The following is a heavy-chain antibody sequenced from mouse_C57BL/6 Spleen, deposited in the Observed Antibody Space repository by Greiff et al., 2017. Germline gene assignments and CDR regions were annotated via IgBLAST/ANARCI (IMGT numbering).Heavy chain of an antibody. J-gene: IGHJ4*01. CDR1: GYSITSGYY. CDR2: ISYDGSN. D-gene: IGHD2-4*01. CDR3: ARGNYDYGSYYAMDY. V-gene: IGHV3-6*01. Sequence: DVQLQESGPGLVKPSQSLSLTCSVTGYSITSGYYWNWIRQFPGNKLEWMGYISYDGSNNYNPSLKNRISITRDTSKNQFFLKLNSVTTEDTATYYCARGNYDYGSYYAMDYWGQGTSVTVSS.